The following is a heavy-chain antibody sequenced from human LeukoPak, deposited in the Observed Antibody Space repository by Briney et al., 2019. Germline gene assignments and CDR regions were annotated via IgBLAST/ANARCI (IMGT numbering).Heavy chain of an antibody. CDR2: FYYSGST. Sequence: SETLSLTCTVSGGSISSYYWSWIRQPPGKGLEWIGYFYYSGSTNYNPSLKSRVTISVDTSKNQFSLKLSSVTAADTAVYYCARAGGPSNYYSYGMDVWGQGTTVTVSS. V-gene: IGHV4-59*01. CDR1: GGSISSYY. D-gene: IGHD1-26*01. J-gene: IGHJ6*02. CDR3: ARAGGPSNYYSYGMDV.